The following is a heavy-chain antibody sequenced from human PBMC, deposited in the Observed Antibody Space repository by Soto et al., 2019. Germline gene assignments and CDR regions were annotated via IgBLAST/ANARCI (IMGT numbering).Heavy chain of an antibody. CDR1: GYSFTSYW. V-gene: IGHV5-51*01. Sequence: DSLTISCKGSGYSFTSYWIGLVRQMPGKGLEWMGIIYPGDSDTRYSPSFQGQVTISADKSISTAYLQWSSLKASDTAMYYCARPHYYDSSGYYWFAFDIWGQGTMVTVSS. CDR2: IYPGDSDT. J-gene: IGHJ3*02. D-gene: IGHD3-22*01. CDR3: ARPHYYDSSGYYWFAFDI.